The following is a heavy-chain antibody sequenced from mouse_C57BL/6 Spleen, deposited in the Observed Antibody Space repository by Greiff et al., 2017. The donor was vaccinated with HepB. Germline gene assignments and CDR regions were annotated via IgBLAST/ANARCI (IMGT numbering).Heavy chain of an antibody. V-gene: IGHV14-4*01. CDR2: IDPENGDT. Sequence: EVKVEESGAELVRPGASVKLSCTASGFNIKDDYMHWVKQRPEQGLEWIGWIDPENGDTEYASKFQGKATITADTSSNTAYLQLSSLTSEDTAVYYCTRGMGNFYFDYWGQGTTLTVSS. J-gene: IGHJ2*01. CDR3: TRGMGNFYFDY. CDR1: GFNIKDDY. D-gene: IGHD2-1*01.